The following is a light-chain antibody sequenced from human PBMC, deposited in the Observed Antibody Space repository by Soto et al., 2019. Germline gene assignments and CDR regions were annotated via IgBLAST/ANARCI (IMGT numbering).Light chain of an antibody. Sequence: QSPLTQPANQHGSPRQPITISCTEPSSDVGSYKFVSWYQQHPGKAPKLMIYEGSKRPSGVSNRFSGSKSGNTASLTISGLQAEDEADYYCCSYAGSSTLVFGGGT. J-gene: IGLJ2*01. CDR1: SSDVGSYKF. V-gene: IGLV2-23*01. CDR2: EGS. CDR3: CSYAGSSTLV.